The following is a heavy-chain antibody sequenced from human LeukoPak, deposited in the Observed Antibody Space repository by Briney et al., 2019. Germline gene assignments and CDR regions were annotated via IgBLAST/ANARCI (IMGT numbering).Heavy chain of an antibody. CDR1: GFIFTTYG. J-gene: IGHJ4*02. CDR3: AKPVRGTALFDS. CDR2: ISDGGSNK. Sequence: PGGSLRLSCAASGFIFTTYGMHWVRQGPGKGLEWVAVISDGGSNKYYADSVRGRFTISRDNSKNTLCLQMNSLRPEDTAVYYCAKPVRGTALFDSWGQGALVTVSS. V-gene: IGHV3-30*18. D-gene: IGHD2-15*01.